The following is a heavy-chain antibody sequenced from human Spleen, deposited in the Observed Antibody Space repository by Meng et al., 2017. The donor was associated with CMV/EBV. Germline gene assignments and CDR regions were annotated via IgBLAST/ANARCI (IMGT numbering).Heavy chain of an antibody. Sequence: GGSLRLSCETSGITFRNYWMHWVRRAPGKGLVWVSLINADGSSTDYADSVKGRFTISRDNARNTLYLQMNNLRGDDTGVYYCARDLRALATRLDYWGQGTLVTVSS. CDR1: GITFRNYW. CDR3: ARDLRALATRLDY. D-gene: IGHD6-6*01. J-gene: IGHJ4*02. V-gene: IGHV3-74*01. CDR2: INADGSST.